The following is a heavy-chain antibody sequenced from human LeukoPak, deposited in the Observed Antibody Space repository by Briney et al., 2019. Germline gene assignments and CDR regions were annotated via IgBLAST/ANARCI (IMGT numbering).Heavy chain of an antibody. J-gene: IGHJ3*02. CDR3: ARVLNLSSSSGRRGAFDI. D-gene: IGHD6-13*01. CDR1: GGSISSYY. V-gene: IGHV4-59*01. Sequence: SETLSLTCTVSGGSISSYYWSWIRQPPGKGLEWIGYIYYSGSTNYNPSLKSRVTISVDTSKNQFSLKLSSVTAADTAVYYCARVLNLSSSSGRRGAFDIWGQGTMVTVSS. CDR2: IYYSGST.